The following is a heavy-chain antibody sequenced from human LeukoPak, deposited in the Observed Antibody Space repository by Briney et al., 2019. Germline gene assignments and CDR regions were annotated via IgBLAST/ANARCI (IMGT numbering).Heavy chain of an antibody. CDR3: ATKQWLAPPPDS. Sequence: GGSLRLSCAASGFTFSKYGMLWVRQAPGKGLESVSRINTDGTVTTYADSVKGRFTVSRDNSDNTMFLQMNSVRDEDTAVYYCATKQWLAPPPDSWGQGTPVTVSS. CDR1: GFTFSKYG. D-gene: IGHD6-19*01. CDR2: INTDGTVT. V-gene: IGHV3-74*01. J-gene: IGHJ4*02.